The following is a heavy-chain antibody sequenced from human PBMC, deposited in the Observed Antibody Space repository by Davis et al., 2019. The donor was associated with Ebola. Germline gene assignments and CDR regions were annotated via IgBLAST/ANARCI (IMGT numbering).Heavy chain of an antibody. V-gene: IGHV3-21*05. J-gene: IGHJ6*02. Sequence: PGGSLRLSCAASGFTFSSYGMHWVRQAPGKGLEWVSYISSSSSYTNYADSVKGRFTISRDNAKNSLYLQMNSLRAEDTAVYYCARGPDDFWSGYEGDGLDVWGQGTTVTVSS. CDR1: GFTFSSYG. CDR2: ISSSSSYT. D-gene: IGHD3-3*01. CDR3: ARGPDDFWSGYEGDGLDV.